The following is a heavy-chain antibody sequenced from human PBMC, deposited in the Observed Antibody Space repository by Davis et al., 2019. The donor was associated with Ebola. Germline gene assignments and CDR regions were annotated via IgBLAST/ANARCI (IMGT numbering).Heavy chain of an antibody. CDR3: ARGLGYCNGGTCEYWYFDI. V-gene: IGHV4-59*12. Sequence: SETLSLTCNVSGGSISNYYWSWIRQPPGKGLEWIGFIYSRGTTNYNPSLKSRVTISVDTSKNQFSLNVDSVTAADTAVYYCARGLGYCNGGTCEYWYFDIWGRGTLATVSS. CDR1: GGSISNYY. J-gene: IGHJ2*01. CDR2: IYSRGTT. D-gene: IGHD2-15*01.